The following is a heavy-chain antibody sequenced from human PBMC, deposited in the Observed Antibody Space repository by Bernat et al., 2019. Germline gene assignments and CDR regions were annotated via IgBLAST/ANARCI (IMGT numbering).Heavy chain of an antibody. CDR3: AKSSSYLTGYYDY. V-gene: IGHV1-69-2*01. Sequence: ERFQGRVTIIADTSADTSYMELSSLRSEDTAVYYCAKSSSYLTGYYDYWGQGTLVTVSS. D-gene: IGHD3-9*01. J-gene: IGHJ4*02.